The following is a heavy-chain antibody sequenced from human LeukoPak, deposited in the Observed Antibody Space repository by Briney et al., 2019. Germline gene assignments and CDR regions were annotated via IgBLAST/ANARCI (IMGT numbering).Heavy chain of an antibody. V-gene: IGHV3-64*04. J-gene: IGHJ4*02. Sequence: GGSLRLSCSASGFTFSSYAMHWVRQAPGKGLEYVSAISSNGGSTYYADSVKGRFTTSRDNAKNSLYLQMNSLRAEDTAVYYCARDAPLVGATYYFDYWGQGTLVTVSS. CDR3: ARDAPLVGATYYFDY. D-gene: IGHD1-26*01. CDR2: ISSNGGST. CDR1: GFTFSSYA.